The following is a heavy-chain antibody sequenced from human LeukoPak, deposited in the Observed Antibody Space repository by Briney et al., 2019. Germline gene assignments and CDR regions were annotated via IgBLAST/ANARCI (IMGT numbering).Heavy chain of an antibody. J-gene: IGHJ4*02. CDR1: GFSFSNYA. CDR2: ISHDGINT. D-gene: IGHD3-9*01. CDR3: AREGGLLVNYFDY. V-gene: IGHV3-30*03. Sequence: GGSLRLSCAASGFSFSNYAMHWVRQDSGRGLDWVAVISHDGINTYYADSVKGRFTISRDNSKNTLYLQVNSLRVEDTAVYYCAREGGLLVNYFDYWGQGTLVTVSS.